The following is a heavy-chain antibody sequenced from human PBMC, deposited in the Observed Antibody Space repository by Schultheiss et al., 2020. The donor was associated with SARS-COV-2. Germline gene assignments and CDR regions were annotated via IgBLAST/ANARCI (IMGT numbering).Heavy chain of an antibody. CDR2: IIPIFGTA. CDR1: GGTFSSYA. V-gene: IGHV1-69*13. D-gene: IGHD6-19*01. Sequence: SVKVSCKASGGTFSSYAISWVRQAPGQGLEWMGGIIPIFGTANYAQKFQGRVTITADESTSTAYMELRSLRSDDTAVYYCARGIAVAGFDAFDIWGQGTMVTVSS. CDR3: ARGIAVAGFDAFDI. J-gene: IGHJ3*02.